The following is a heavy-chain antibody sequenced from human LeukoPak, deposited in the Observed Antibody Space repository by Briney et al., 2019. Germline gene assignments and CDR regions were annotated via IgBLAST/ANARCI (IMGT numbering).Heavy chain of an antibody. CDR2: IYPGDSDT. CDR1: GYSFTSYW. V-gene: IGHV5-51*01. Sequence: GESLKISCKGSGYSFTSYWIGWVRQMPVKGLEWMGIIYPGDSDTRYSPSFQGQVTISADKSISTAYLQWSSLKASDTAMYYCARHWNYWIAAAGTAPGWFDPWGQGTLVTVSS. D-gene: IGHD6-13*01. CDR3: ARHWNYWIAAAGTAPGWFDP. J-gene: IGHJ5*02.